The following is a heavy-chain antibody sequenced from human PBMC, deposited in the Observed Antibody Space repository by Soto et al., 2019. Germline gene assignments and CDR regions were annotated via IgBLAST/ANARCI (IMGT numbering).Heavy chain of an antibody. CDR3: ATRYCSGGSCYSMYFQH. V-gene: IGHV3-11*06. CDR2: ISSSSSYT. Sequence: PGGSLRLSCAASGFTFSDYYMSWIRQAPGKGLEWVSYISSSSSYTNYADSVKGRFTISRDNAKNSLYLQMNSLRAEDTAVYYCATRYCSGGSCYSMYFQHWGQGTLVTVYS. D-gene: IGHD2-15*01. J-gene: IGHJ1*01. CDR1: GFTFSDYY.